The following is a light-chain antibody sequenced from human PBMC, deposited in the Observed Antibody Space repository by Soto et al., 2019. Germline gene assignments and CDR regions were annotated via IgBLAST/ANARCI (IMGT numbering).Light chain of an antibody. Sequence: EIVLTQSPGTLSLSPGESATLSCRASPSVWSNYLAWYQQKPGQAPRLLIDGVSSRATGIPDRFSGGGSGTDFTLTISRLEAEDFAVYYCHQYGGSPTTFGGGTKVEIK. CDR1: PSVWSNY. J-gene: IGKJ4*01. V-gene: IGKV3-20*01. CDR3: HQYGGSPTT. CDR2: GVS.